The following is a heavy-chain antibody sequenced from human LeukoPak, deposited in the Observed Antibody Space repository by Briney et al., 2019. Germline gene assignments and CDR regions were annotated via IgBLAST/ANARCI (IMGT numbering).Heavy chain of an antibody. Sequence: GGSLRLSCVVSGFTFSSYAVSWVRQAPGKGLEWVSGISWSGSSIGYADSVKGRFTISRDNAKNSLYLQMNSLRTEDTAFYYCAKDPSAYCGGDCFRADYWGQGTLITVSS. V-gene: IGHV3-9*01. J-gene: IGHJ4*02. CDR2: ISWSGSSI. CDR1: GFTFSSYA. D-gene: IGHD2-21*02. CDR3: AKDPSAYCGGDCFRADY.